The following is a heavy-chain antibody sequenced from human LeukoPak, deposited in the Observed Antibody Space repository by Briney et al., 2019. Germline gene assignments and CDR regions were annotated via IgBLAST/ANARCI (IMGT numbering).Heavy chain of an antibody. J-gene: IGHJ3*02. CDR1: GYTFTGYY. CDR3: ARRVAVARRDAFDI. CDR2: INPNSGGT. V-gene: IGHV1-2*02. D-gene: IGHD6-19*01. Sequence: ASVKVSCKASGYTFTGYYIHWVRQAPGQGLEWMGWINPNSGGTNYAQKFQGRVTMTRDTSISTAYMELSSLRSDDTAVYYCARRVAVARRDAFDIWGQGTMVTVSS.